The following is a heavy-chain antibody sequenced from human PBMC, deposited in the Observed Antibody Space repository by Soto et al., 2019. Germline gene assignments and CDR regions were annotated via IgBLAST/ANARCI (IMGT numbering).Heavy chain of an antibody. CDR1: GFTFSKYS. Sequence: GSLRLSCAASGFTFSKYSVNWVRQAPGKGLEWVSSISSRSTYIFYADSVKGRFTISRDNAKNSLYLQMNSLRAEDTAVYYCAKDYYDSSGYGWDQYYFDYWGQGTLVTVSS. V-gene: IGHV3-21*04. J-gene: IGHJ4*02. CDR3: AKDYYDSSGYGWDQYYFDY. D-gene: IGHD3-22*01. CDR2: ISSRSTYI.